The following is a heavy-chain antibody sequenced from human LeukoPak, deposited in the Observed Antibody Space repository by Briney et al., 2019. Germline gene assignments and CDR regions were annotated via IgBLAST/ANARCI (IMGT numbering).Heavy chain of an antibody. D-gene: IGHD2-2*01. Sequence: GGSLRLSCAASGLPLRTFDFHWVRQATGKGLEWVSSIGSAGDTYYPGSVKGRFTISRENAKNSLYLQMHSLRAADTALYFCARGSSLGFDPWGEGALVTVSS. CDR3: ARGSSLGFDP. V-gene: IGHV3-13*04. CDR1: GLPLRTFD. CDR2: IGSAGDT. J-gene: IGHJ5*02.